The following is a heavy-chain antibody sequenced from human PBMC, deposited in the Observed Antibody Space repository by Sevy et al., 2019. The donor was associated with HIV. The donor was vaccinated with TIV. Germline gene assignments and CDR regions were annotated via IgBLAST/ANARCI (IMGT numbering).Heavy chain of an antibody. CDR1: GFTFSSYW. D-gene: IGHD2-15*01. Sequence: GSLRLSCAASGFTFSSYWMHWVRQAPGKGPVWVSGVNGDGSSTNYADSVKGRFTMSRDSAKNTLYLQMNSLRAEDTAVYFCVAANTWQDYWGQGTLVTVSS. CDR3: VAANTWQDY. V-gene: IGHV3-74*01. CDR2: VNGDGSST. J-gene: IGHJ4*02.